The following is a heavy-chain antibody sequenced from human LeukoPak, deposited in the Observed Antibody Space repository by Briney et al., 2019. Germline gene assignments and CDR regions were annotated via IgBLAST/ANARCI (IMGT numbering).Heavy chain of an antibody. CDR2: IKSKADGGTT. Sequence: GGSLRLSCAASGFPFSNAWMNWGRQAPGKGLEWVGHIKSKADGGTTDYAAPVKGRFTIPRDDSENMLYLHMNSLEPEDIAVYYCTAPRGPRNGYYLSDYWGQGTLVTVSS. J-gene: IGHJ4*02. V-gene: IGHV3-15*01. CDR3: TAPRGPRNGYYLSDY. CDR1: GFPFSNAW. D-gene: IGHD3-22*01.